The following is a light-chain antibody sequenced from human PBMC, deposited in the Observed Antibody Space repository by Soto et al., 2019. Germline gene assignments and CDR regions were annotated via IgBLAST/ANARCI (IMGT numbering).Light chain of an antibody. CDR3: QQYKSWPPIT. V-gene: IGKV3-15*01. J-gene: IGKJ5*01. CDR2: GAS. Sequence: EIVMTQSPVTLSVSPGERATLSYRASQTIIHNLAWYQQKPGQAPRLLIYGASTRATGIPDRFSGSGSGTEFTLSISSLQSEDFAVYYCQQYKSWPPITFGQGTRLEMK. CDR1: QTIIHN.